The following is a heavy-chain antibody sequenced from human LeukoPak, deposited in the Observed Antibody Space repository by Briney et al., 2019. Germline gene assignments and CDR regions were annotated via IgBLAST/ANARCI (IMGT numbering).Heavy chain of an antibody. CDR3: ASTGDNANSSSWYYWYFDL. CDR2: FDPEDGET. Sequence: ASVKVSCKVSGYTLTELSMHWVRQAPGKGLEWMGGFDPEDGETIYAQKFQGRVTMTEDTSTDTAYMELSSLRSEDTAVYYCASTGDNANSSSWYYWYFDLWGRGTLVTVSS. V-gene: IGHV1-24*01. D-gene: IGHD6-13*01. J-gene: IGHJ2*01. CDR1: GYTLTELS.